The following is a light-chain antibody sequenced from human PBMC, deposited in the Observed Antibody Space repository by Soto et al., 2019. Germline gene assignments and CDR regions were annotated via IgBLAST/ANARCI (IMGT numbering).Light chain of an antibody. V-gene: IGKV3-15*01. CDR3: QQYNNWPLT. Sequence: EIVMTQSPATLSVSPGEGATLSCRASQSVGSNLAWYQQKAGQAPSLLIYGASTRATAIPARFSGSGSGTEFTLTISSLKSEDFAVYYCQQYNNWPLTFGGGTKVEIK. CDR2: GAS. J-gene: IGKJ4*01. CDR1: QSVGSN.